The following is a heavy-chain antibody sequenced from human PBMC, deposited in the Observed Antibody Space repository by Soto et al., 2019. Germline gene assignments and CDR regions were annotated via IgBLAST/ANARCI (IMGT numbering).Heavy chain of an antibody. CDR3: ARDEYYDSTGNFDY. V-gene: IGHV4-59*01. D-gene: IGHD3-22*01. CDR2: IYHSGFT. J-gene: IGHJ4*02. CDR1: GGSIPSYY. Sequence: SETLSLTCTVSGGSIPSYYWSWIRQPPGKGLEWIGYIYHSGFTNYNPSLKSRVTISVDTSKNQFSLKLSSVTAADTAVYYCARDEYYDSTGNFDYWGQGTLVTVSS.